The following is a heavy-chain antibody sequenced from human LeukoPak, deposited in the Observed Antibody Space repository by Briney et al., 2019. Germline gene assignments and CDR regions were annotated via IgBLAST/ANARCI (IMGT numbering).Heavy chain of an antibody. V-gene: IGHV3-33*01. CDR1: GFTFSDYG. CDR3: VRYCNGGSCYRAAFDV. Sequence: GGSLRLSCAASGFTFSDYGMYWVRQAPGKGLEWVALIWYDGGKKYYTDSVRGRFTFSRDNSKNTLYLQMNSLRAEDTAVYYCVRYCNGGSCYRAAFDVWGPGTMVTVSS. D-gene: IGHD2-15*01. J-gene: IGHJ3*01. CDR2: IWYDGGKK.